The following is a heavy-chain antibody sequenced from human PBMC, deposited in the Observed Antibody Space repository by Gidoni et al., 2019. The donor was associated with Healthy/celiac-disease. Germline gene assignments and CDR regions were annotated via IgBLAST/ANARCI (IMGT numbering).Heavy chain of an antibody. J-gene: IGHJ4*02. V-gene: IGHV4-39*01. CDR3: ARHRYSYGWSVDY. CDR2: IYYSGST. D-gene: IGHD5-18*01. CDR1: GGSISSSSYY. Sequence: QLQLQESGPGLVKPSETLSLTCTVSGGSISSSSYYWGWIRQPPGKGLEWIGSIYYSGSTYYNPSLKSRVTISVDTSKNQFSLKLSSVTAADTAVYYCARHRYSYGWSVDYWGQGTLVTVSS.